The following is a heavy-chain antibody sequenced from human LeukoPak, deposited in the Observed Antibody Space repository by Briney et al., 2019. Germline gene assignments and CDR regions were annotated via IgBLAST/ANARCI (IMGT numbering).Heavy chain of an antibody. D-gene: IGHD3-10*01. CDR3: ARGPSITMVRGGQWYYYMDV. CDR2: IIPIFGTA. Sequence: SVKLSCKASGGTFSSYAISWVRQAPGQGLEWMGGIIPIFGTANYAQKFQGRVTMTRDTSTNTVYMELSSLRSEDTAVYYCARGPSITMVRGGQWYYYMDVWGKGTTVTISS. J-gene: IGHJ6*03. V-gene: IGHV1-69*05. CDR1: GGTFSSYA.